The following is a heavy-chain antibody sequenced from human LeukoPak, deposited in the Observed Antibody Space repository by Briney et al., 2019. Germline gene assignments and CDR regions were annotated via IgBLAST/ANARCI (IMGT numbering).Heavy chain of an antibody. V-gene: IGHV1-69*04. D-gene: IGHD3-10*01. CDR2: IIPILGIA. Sequence: ASVKVSCKASGGTFSSYAISWVRQAPGQGLEWMGRIIPILGIANYAQKFQGRVTITAEKSTSTAYMELSSLRSEDTAVYYCARMYYYGSGYGMDVWGQGTTVTVSS. J-gene: IGHJ6*02. CDR3: ARMYYYGSGYGMDV. CDR1: GGTFSSYA.